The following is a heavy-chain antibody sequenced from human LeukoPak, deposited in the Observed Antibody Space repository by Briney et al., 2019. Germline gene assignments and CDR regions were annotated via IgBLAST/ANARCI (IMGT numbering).Heavy chain of an antibody. V-gene: IGHV3-30*18. D-gene: IGHD2-2*01. CDR2: ISYDGSNK. Sequence: GGSLRLSCAASGFTFNSYGMHWVRQAPGKGLEWVAVISYDGSNKYYADSVKGRFTISRDNSKNTLYLQMNSLRAEDTAVYYCAKDLSYCSSTSCYAQYYYYYYGMDVWGQGTTVTVSS. CDR1: GFTFNSYG. CDR3: AKDLSYCSSTSCYAQYYYYYYGMDV. J-gene: IGHJ6*02.